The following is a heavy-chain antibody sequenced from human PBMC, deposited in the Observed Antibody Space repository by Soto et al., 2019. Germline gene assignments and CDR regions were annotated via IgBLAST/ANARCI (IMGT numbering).Heavy chain of an antibody. CDR2: MYDGGNT. Sequence: QVQLEESGPGLVKPSETLSLACSASGASVTTYYWTWIRQPPGKTLEWIGQMYDGGNTDYNPSLKGRVSCSVDTSKNQFSLNLTSLTAADTAVYYCATGRGGYATPYWGQGIVVVVSS. J-gene: IGHJ4*02. CDR3: ATGRGGYATPY. V-gene: IGHV4-59*02. D-gene: IGHD5-12*01. CDR1: GASVTTYY.